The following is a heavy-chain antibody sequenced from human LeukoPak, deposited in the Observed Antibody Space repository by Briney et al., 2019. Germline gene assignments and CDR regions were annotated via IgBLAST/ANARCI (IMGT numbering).Heavy chain of an antibody. J-gene: IGHJ5*02. CDR3: ARGSDIVGGNRAPFDP. D-gene: IGHD1-26*01. CDR1: GGSFSGYY. CDR2: IYSGSGT. V-gene: IGHV3-53*01. Sequence: ETLSLTCAVYGGSFSGYYWSWVRQAPGKGLEWVSVIYSGSGTDYADSVKGRFTISRDNSKNTLYLQMNSLRAEDTAVYYCARGSDIVGGNRAPFDPWGQGTLVTVSS.